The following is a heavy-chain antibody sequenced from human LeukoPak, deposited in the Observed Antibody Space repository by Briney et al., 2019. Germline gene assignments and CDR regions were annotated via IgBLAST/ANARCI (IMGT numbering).Heavy chain of an antibody. CDR2: MNPNSGNT. CDR3: ARGSRIWQVARRPRSYYYYMDV. D-gene: IGHD6-6*01. CDR1: GYTFTSYD. Sequence: ASVKVSCKASGYTFTSYDINWVRQATGQGLEWMGWMNPNSGNTGYAQKFQGRVTMTRNTSISTAYMELSSLRSEDTAVYYCARGSRIWQVARRPRSYYYYMDVWGKGTTVTVSS. J-gene: IGHJ6*03. V-gene: IGHV1-8*01.